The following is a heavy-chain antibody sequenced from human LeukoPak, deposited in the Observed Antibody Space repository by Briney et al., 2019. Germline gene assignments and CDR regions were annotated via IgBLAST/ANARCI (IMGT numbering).Heavy chain of an antibody. CDR1: GFTFSSHA. V-gene: IGHV3-30*14. CDR3: ARDRGFGCVDFDH. D-gene: IGHD3-10*01. J-gene: IGHJ4*02. Sequence: PGETLRLSCAVSGFTFSSHAMHWVRQAPGKGLEWVTDISDDGSNKFYADFVKGRFTISRDNYKNTVLLQVNSLSAEDTAVYYCARDRGFGCVDFDHWGPGTLVIVSS. CDR2: ISDDGSNK.